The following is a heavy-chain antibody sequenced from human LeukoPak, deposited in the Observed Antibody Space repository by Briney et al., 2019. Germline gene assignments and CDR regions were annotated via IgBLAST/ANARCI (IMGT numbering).Heavy chain of an antibody. J-gene: IGHJ4*02. Sequence: GASVKVSFKASGYTFTSYDINWVRQATGQGLEWMGWMNPNSGNTGYAQKFQGRVTMTRNTSISTAYMELSSLRSEDTAVYYCARVTYYYDSSGYYSLRYWGQGTLVTVSS. CDR3: ARVTYYYDSSGYYSLRY. D-gene: IGHD3-22*01. CDR2: MNPNSGNT. CDR1: GYTFTSYD. V-gene: IGHV1-8*01.